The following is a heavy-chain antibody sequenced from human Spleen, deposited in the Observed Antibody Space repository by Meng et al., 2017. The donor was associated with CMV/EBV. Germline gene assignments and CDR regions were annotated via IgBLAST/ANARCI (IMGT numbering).Heavy chain of an antibody. D-gene: IGHD2-21*01. CDR2: ISSGSTYI. V-gene: IGHV3-21*01. Sequence: GESLKISCTGSASTFSSHNMDWVRQAPGKGLEWVSSISSGSTYIYYADSVKGRFTISRDNSKNTLYLQMNSLRAEDTAVYYCAKDDCWGQGTLVTVSS. J-gene: IGHJ4*02. CDR1: ASTFSSHN. CDR3: AKDDC.